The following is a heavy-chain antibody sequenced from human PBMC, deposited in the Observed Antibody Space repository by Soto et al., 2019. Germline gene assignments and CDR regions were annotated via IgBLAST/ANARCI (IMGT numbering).Heavy chain of an antibody. CDR2: INAGNGNT. J-gene: IGHJ6*02. CDR3: FWSGYYSDPYYYYGMDV. CDR1: GYTFTSYA. D-gene: IGHD3-3*01. V-gene: IGHV1-3*01. Sequence: GASVKVSCKASGYTFTSYAMHWVRQAPGQRLEWMGWINAGNGNTKYSQKFQGRVTITRDTSASTAYMELSSLRSEDTAVYYDFWSGYYSDPYYYYGMDVWGQGTTVTVSS.